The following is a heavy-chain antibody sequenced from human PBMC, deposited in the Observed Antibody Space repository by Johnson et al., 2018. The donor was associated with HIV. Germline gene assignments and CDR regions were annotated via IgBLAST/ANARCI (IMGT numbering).Heavy chain of an antibody. J-gene: IGHJ3*02. CDR1: GFTVSSNY. CDR2: ISWNSGSI. CDR3: AKDIGEEGAFDI. V-gene: IGHV3-9*01. D-gene: IGHD3-16*01. Sequence: VQLVESGGGLIQPGGSLRLSCAASGFTVSSNYMSWVRQAPGKGLEWVSVISWNSGSIGYVDSVKGRFTISRDNAKNSLYLQMNSLRVDDTAFYYCAKDIGEEGAFDIWGQGTTVTVSS.